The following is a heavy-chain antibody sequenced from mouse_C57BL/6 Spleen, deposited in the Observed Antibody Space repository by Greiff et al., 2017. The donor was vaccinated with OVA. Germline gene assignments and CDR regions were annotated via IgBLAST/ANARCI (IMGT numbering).Heavy chain of an antibody. CDR3: ARDGGLFAY. CDR1: GFTFSSYA. J-gene: IGHJ3*01. D-gene: IGHD2-2*01. Sequence: EVKLVESGGGLVKPGGSLKLSCAASGFTFSSYAMSWVRQTPEKRLEWVATISDGGSYTYYPDNVKGRFTISRDNAKNNLYLQMSHLKSEDTAMYYCARDGGLFAYWGQGTLVTVSA. V-gene: IGHV5-4*01. CDR2: ISDGGSYT.